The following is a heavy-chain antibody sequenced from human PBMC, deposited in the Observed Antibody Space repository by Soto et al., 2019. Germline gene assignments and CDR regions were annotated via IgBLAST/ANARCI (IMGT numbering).Heavy chain of an antibody. D-gene: IGHD2-2*01. CDR1: GGSISSSSYY. J-gene: IGHJ6*02. CDR2: IYYSGST. V-gene: IGHV4-39*01. CDR3: ARQGAGPAQRYYYYGMDV. Sequence: PSETLSLTCTVSGGSISSSSYYWGWIRQPPGKGLEWIGSIYYSGSTYYNPSLKSRVTISVDTSKNQFSLKLSSVTAADTAVYYCARQGAGPAQRYYYYGMDVWGQGTTVTVSS.